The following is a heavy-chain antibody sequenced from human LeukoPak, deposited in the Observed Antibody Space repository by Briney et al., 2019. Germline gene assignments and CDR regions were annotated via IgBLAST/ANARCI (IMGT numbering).Heavy chain of an antibody. D-gene: IGHD2-15*01. V-gene: IGHV3-33*01. Sequence: GGSLRLSCAASGFTFSSYGMHWVRQAPGKGLEWVAVIWYDGSNKYYADSVKGRFTISRDNSKNTLYLQMNSLRAEDTAVYYCARAPSGYCSGGSCYSPIDYWGQGTLDTVSS. CDR2: IWYDGSNK. CDR1: GFTFSSYG. J-gene: IGHJ4*02. CDR3: ARAPSGYCSGGSCYSPIDY.